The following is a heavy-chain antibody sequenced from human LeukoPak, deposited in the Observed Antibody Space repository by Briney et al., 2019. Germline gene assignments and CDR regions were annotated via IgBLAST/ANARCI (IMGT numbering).Heavy chain of an antibody. D-gene: IGHD3-10*01. CDR3: AKDLHYYGSGFDP. J-gene: IGHJ5*02. Sequence: GGSLRLSCAASGFTFGSYGMHWVRQAPGKGLEWVAVISYDGSNKYYADSVKGRFTISRDNSKNTLYLQMNSLRAEDTAVYYCAKDLHYYGSGFDPWGQGTLVTVSS. V-gene: IGHV3-30*18. CDR1: GFTFGSYG. CDR2: ISYDGSNK.